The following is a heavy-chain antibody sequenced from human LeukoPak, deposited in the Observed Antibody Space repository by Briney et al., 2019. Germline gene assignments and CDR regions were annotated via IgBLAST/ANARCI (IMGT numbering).Heavy chain of an antibody. CDR3: ARSYSSSSNPFDY. Sequence: ASVKVSCKASGYTFTGYYMHWVRQAPGQGLEWMGWINPNSGGTNYAQKFQGRVTITADKSTSTAYMELSSLRSEDTAVYYCARSYSSSSNPFDYWGQGTLVTVSS. J-gene: IGHJ4*02. CDR2: INPNSGGT. D-gene: IGHD6-13*01. CDR1: GYTFTGYY. V-gene: IGHV1-2*02.